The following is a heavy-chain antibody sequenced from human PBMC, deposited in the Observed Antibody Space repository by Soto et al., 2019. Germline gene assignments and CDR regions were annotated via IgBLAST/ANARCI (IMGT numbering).Heavy chain of an antibody. Sequence: EVQLLESGGGLVQPGGSLRLSCAASGFTFSSYAMRWVRQAPGKGLEWVSAISGSGGSTYYADSVKGRFTISRDNSKNTVYQQMNSLRGEDTAVYYCARRGSGSYYDYWGQGTLATVSS. CDR1: GFTFSSYA. D-gene: IGHD1-26*01. CDR2: ISGSGGST. CDR3: ARRGSGSYYDY. V-gene: IGHV3-23*01. J-gene: IGHJ4*02.